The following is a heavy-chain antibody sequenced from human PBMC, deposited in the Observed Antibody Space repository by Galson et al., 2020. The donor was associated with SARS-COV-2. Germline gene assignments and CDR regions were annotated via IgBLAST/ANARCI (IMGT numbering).Heavy chain of an antibody. CDR1: GGSISSGGYY. CDR3: ARAITIFGVVISAFDI. D-gene: IGHD3-3*01. V-gene: IGHV4-31*03. Sequence: SETLSLTCTVSGGSISSGGYYWSWIRQHPGKGLEWIGYIYYSGRTYYNPSLKSRVTISVDTSKNQFSLKLSSVTAADTAVYYCARAITIFGVVISAFDIWGQGTMVTVSS. J-gene: IGHJ3*02. CDR2: IYYSGRT.